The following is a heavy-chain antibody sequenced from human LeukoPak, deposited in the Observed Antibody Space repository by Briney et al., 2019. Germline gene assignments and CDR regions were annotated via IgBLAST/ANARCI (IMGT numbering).Heavy chain of an antibody. Sequence: PGGSLRLSCAASGFTFSSYWMNWVRQAPGKGLEWVANINGDGGDKYYVGSVRGRFTISRDNADNALYLQMNSLRGDDTALYYCARGVDSAIDWWGQGTLVTVSS. J-gene: IGHJ4*02. CDR3: ARGVDSAIDW. CDR2: INGDGGDK. CDR1: GFTFSSYW. V-gene: IGHV3-7*01. D-gene: IGHD3-9*01.